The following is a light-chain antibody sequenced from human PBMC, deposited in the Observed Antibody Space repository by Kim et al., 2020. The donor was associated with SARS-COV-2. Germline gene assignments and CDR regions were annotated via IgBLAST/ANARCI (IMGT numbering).Light chain of an antibody. CDR2: KAA. J-gene: IGKJ2*01. V-gene: IGKV1-5*03. CDR1: QSISSS. CDR3: QQYNFYPYT. Sequence: SASVGDRVTITCRASQSISSSLAWYQQKPGKAPKLLIYKAASLKSGVPSRFSGSGSGTEFTLTISSLQPDDFAAYYCQQYNFYPYTFAQGTKLEIK.